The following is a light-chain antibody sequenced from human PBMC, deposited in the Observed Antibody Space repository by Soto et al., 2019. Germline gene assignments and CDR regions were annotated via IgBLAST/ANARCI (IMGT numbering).Light chain of an antibody. CDR1: QNVFSR. V-gene: IGKV1-5*01. Sequence: DVQMTQSPSTLSASVADRVTISCRAGQNVFSRLAWYQQKPGKAPKALILDAGNLQSGVPPRFSGSGSGTEFTLTISGLQPYDFASYYCQQRRNCLLSFGGGTQVEIK. CDR3: QQRRNCLLS. J-gene: IGKJ4*01. CDR2: DAG.